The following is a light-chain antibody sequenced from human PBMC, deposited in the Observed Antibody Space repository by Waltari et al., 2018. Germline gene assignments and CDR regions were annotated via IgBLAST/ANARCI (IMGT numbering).Light chain of an antibody. CDR2: DAS. Sequence: EVVLTQSTDILSFSPGERATLSCRASQSVSSSYLAWYQQKPGQAPRLLIYDASSRATGLPDRFTGSGSGTDFTLTISRLEPEDFAVYYCQQYGTSPRTFGQGTKVELK. CDR1: QSVSSSY. CDR3: QQYGTSPRT. J-gene: IGKJ1*01. V-gene: IGKV3-20*01.